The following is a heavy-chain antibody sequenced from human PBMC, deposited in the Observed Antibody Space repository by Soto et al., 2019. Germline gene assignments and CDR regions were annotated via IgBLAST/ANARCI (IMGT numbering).Heavy chain of an antibody. CDR1: GGTFSSYA. J-gene: IGHJ5*02. CDR3: ARALRYCSGGSCYTHWFDP. V-gene: IGHV1-69*06. CDR2: IIPIFGTA. Sequence: SVKVSFKASGGTFSSYAISWLRQAPGQGLEWMGGIIPIFGTANYAQKFQGRVTITADKSTSTAYMELSSLRSEDTAVYYCARALRYCSGGSCYTHWFDPWGQGTLVTVS. D-gene: IGHD2-15*01.